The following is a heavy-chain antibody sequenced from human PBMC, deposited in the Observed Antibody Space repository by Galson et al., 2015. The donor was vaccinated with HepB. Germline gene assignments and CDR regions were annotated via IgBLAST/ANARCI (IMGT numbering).Heavy chain of an antibody. CDR2: ISSSGGTI. D-gene: IGHD6-13*01. V-gene: IGHV3-48*03. CDR3: ARSKSPSSPSDN. J-gene: IGHJ4*02. CDR1: GFTFNSYE. Sequence: SLRLSCAASGFTFNSYEMNWVRQAPGKGLEWVSYISSSGGTIYYADSVKGRFTISRDNAKSLYLQMNSLTAEDTAVYYCARSKSPSSPSDNWGQGTLATVSS.